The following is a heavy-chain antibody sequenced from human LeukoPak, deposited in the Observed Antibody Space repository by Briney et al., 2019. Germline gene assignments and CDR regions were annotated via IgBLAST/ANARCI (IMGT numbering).Heavy chain of an antibody. D-gene: IGHD1-26*01. V-gene: IGHV4-34*01. CDR2: INHSGST. CDR3: ARVTRVGSAFDI. CDR1: GGSFSGYY. Sequence: SETLSLTCAVYGGSFSGYYWSWIRQPPGKGLEWIGEINHSGSTNYNPSLKSRVTISVDTSKNQFSLKLSSVTAADTAVCYCARVTRVGSAFDIWGQGTMVTVSS. J-gene: IGHJ3*02.